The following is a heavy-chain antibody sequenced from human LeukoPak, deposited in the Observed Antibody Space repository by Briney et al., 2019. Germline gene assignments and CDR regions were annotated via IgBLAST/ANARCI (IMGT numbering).Heavy chain of an antibody. D-gene: IGHD2-15*01. CDR2: IKEDGSDK. CDR3: ARVAGGGLDY. CDR1: GXTFSRHW. J-gene: IGHJ4*02. Sequence: GGSLRLSCAVSGXTFSRHWMSWVRQAPAKGLEWVANIKEDGSDKYYVDSVKGRFTIPRDNAKNSLFLQMNSLRAEDTAVYYCARVAGGGLDYWGQGTLVTVSS. V-gene: IGHV3-7*05.